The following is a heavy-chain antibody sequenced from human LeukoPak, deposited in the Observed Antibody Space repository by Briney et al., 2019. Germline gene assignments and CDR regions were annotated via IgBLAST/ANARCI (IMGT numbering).Heavy chain of an antibody. CDR1: GFTFISYV. Sequence: PGGSLRLSCAASGFTFISYVMSWVRQAPGKGLEWVSSISDSGGNTHYADSVKGRFTISRDNSKNTLYLQMNSLRAEDTAVYFCAKIPPGPTCWGQGTLVTVSS. J-gene: IGHJ4*02. CDR3: AKIPPGPTC. V-gene: IGHV3-23*01. CDR2: ISDSGGNT.